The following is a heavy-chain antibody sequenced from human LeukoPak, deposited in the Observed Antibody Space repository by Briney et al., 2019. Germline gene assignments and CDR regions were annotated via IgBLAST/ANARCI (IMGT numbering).Heavy chain of an antibody. CDR3: TTDGYPPRYFDY. V-gene: IGHV3-15*01. CDR2: IKSKTDGGTA. J-gene: IGHJ4*02. Sequence: GGSLTLSCAASGFTFSDAWVSWVRQAPGKGLEWVGRIKSKTDGGTADYAAPVKGRFTFSRDDSKNTLYLQMNSLKTEDTAVYYCTTDGYPPRYFDYWGQGTLVTVSS. CDR1: GFTFSDAW. D-gene: IGHD5-12*01.